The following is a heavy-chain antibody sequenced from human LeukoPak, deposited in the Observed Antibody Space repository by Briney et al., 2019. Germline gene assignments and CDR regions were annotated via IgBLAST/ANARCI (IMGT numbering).Heavy chain of an antibody. V-gene: IGHV3-30*01. Sequence: SGGSLRLSCAASGFTFSSYAMHWVRQAPGKGLEWVAVISYDGSNKYYADSVKGRFTISRDNSKNTLYLQMNSLRAEDTAVYYCARDHGITGTTPYYYYMDVWGKGTTVTVSS. CDR2: ISYDGSNK. CDR1: GFTFSSYA. J-gene: IGHJ6*03. D-gene: IGHD1-20*01. CDR3: ARDHGITGTTPYYYYMDV.